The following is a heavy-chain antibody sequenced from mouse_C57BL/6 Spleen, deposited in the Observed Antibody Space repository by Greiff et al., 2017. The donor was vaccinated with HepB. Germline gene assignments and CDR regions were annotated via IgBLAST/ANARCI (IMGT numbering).Heavy chain of an antibody. CDR2: IDPSDSYT. V-gene: IGHV1-69*01. Sequence: VQLQQPGAELVMPGASVKLSCKASGYTFTSYWMHWVKQRPGQGLEWIGEIDPSDSYTNYNQKFKGKSTLTVDKSSSTAYMQLSSLTSEDSAVYYCARNYGSSLGFAYWGQGTLVTVSA. J-gene: IGHJ3*01. CDR1: GYTFTSYW. D-gene: IGHD1-1*01. CDR3: ARNYGSSLGFAY.